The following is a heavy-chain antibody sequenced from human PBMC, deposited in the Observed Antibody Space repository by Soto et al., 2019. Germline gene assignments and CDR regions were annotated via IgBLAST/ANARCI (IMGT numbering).Heavy chain of an antibody. J-gene: IGHJ5*02. CDR1: GFTFSSYS. D-gene: IGHD4-17*01. CDR2: ISSSSSYI. CDR3: ARSRFLTTTVTTPRRINWFDP. V-gene: IGHV3-21*01. Sequence: PGGSLRLSCAASGFTFSSYSMNWVRQAPGKGLEWVSSISSSSSYIYYADSVKGRFTISRDNAKNSLYLQMNSLRAEDTAVYYCARSRFLTTTVTTPRRINWFDPWGQGTLVTVSS.